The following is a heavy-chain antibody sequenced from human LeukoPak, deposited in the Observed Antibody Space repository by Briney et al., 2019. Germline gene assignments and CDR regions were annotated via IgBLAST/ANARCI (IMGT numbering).Heavy chain of an antibody. CDR1: GFIFSDYY. CDR3: ARGSGDYRDTNYYGMDV. CDR2: SRGRGHSFTT. D-gene: IGHD3-3*01. V-gene: IGHV3-72*01. Sequence: GGSLRLSCASSGFIFSDYYMDWVRQAPGKVLEWVGRSRGRGHSFTTEYAASVKGRFTISRDNSQSALFLQMNSLQTEDTAVYYCARGSGDYRDTNYYGMDVWGLGTTVSVSS. J-gene: IGHJ6*02.